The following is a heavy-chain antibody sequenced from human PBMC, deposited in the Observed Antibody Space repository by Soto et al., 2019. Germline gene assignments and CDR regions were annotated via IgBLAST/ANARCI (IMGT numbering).Heavy chain of an antibody. CDR3: ARVESSGTSKYFIDY. CDR1: GFTFQNDS. D-gene: IGHD3-10*01. CDR2: TSYDGGKM. V-gene: IGHV3-30*03. Sequence: ESGGSVVQPGGSLRLSCAASGFTFQNDSMHWVRQAPGKGLEWVAVTSYDGGKMFYADSVQGRFTISRDNSKYTLDLQMNSLRPGDTAVYYCARVESSGTSKYFIDYWGQGTLVTVSS. J-gene: IGHJ4*02.